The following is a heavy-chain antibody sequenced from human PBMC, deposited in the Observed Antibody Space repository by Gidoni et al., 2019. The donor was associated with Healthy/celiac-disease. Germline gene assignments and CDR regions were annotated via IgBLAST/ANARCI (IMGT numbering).Heavy chain of an antibody. Sequence: QVQLVESGGGVVHPGRSLRLSCAASVFTFSSYGMHWVRQAPGKGREWVAVISYDGSNKYYADSVKGRFTISRDNNKNTLYLQMNSLRAEDTAVYYCAKDLAAMVNGHYYGMDVWGQGTTVTVSS. CDR3: AKDLAAMVNGHYYGMDV. CDR2: ISYDGSNK. D-gene: IGHD5-18*01. V-gene: IGHV3-30*18. J-gene: IGHJ6*02. CDR1: VFTFSSYG.